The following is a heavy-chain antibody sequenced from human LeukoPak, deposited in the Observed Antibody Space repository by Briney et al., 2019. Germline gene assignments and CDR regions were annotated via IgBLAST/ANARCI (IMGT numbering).Heavy chain of an antibody. CDR2: ISRTSEYI. CDR3: AGGGDFGY. CDR1: GFSFSIYF. V-gene: IGHV3-21*01. J-gene: IGHJ4*02. D-gene: IGHD3-16*01. Sequence: GGSLRLSCAASGFSFSIYFMNWVRQAPGKGLEWVSSISRTSEYIHYADSVRGRFAISRDNAKNSVYLQMNSLRAEDTAVYFCAGGGDFGYWGQGILVTVSA.